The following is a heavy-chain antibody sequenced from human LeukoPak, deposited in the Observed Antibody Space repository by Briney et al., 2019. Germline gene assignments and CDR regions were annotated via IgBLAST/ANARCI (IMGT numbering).Heavy chain of an antibody. V-gene: IGHV3-21*01. CDR1: GFTFSSYS. CDR2: VNTVSSYI. CDR3: ARLRRNSDKSGYYYYYDY. D-gene: IGHD3-22*01. J-gene: IGHJ4*02. Sequence: PGGSLRLSCAASGFTFSSYSFNWVRQAPGEGLGWVSSVNTVSSYIYYADSVRGRFTISRDNADNSVYLQMNGLRAEDTAVYYCARLRRNSDKSGYYYYYDYWGQGTLVTVSS.